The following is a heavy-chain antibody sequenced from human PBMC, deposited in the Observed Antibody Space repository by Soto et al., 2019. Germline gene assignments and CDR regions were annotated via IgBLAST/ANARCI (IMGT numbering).Heavy chain of an antibody. D-gene: IGHD5-18*01. CDR3: AKDIVRYSYGACDY. CDR2: ISYGGSNK. V-gene: IGHV3-30*18. Sequence: QPGGSLRLSCAASGFTFSSYGMYWVRQAPGKGLEWVAVISYGGSNKYHADSVKGRFTISRDNSKNTLYLQMNSLKAEDTAVYYCAKDIVRYSYGACDYWGQGALVTVSS. J-gene: IGHJ4*02. CDR1: GFTFSSYG.